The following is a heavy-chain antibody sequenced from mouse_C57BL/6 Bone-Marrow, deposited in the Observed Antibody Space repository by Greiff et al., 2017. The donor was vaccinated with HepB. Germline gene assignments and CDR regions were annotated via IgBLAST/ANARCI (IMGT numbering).Heavy chain of an antibody. CDR3: AREFTYYGSSKGFAY. D-gene: IGHD1-1*01. J-gene: IGHJ3*01. Sequence: VQLQQPGAELVMPGASVKLSCKASGYTFTSYWMHWVKQRPGQGLEWIGEIDPSDSYTNYNQKFKGKSTLTVDKSSSTAYMQLSSLTSEDSAVYYCAREFTYYGSSKGFAYWGQGTLVTVSA. CDR1: GYTFTSYW. V-gene: IGHV1-69*01. CDR2: IDPSDSYT.